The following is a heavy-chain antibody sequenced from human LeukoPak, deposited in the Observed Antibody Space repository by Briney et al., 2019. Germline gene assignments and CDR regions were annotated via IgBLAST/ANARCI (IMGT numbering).Heavy chain of an antibody. CDR1: GCSISSYY. CDR3: TRGSIAYYYLDV. D-gene: IGHD3-22*01. J-gene: IGHJ6*03. V-gene: IGHV4-59*01. Sequence: SETLSLTCTVSGCSISSYYWSWIRQPPGKGLEWIGNIYYSGSTNYNPSLKSRVTISVDTSKNQFSLKLSSVTAADAAVYYCTRGSIAYYYLDVWGKGTTVTISS. CDR2: IYYSGST.